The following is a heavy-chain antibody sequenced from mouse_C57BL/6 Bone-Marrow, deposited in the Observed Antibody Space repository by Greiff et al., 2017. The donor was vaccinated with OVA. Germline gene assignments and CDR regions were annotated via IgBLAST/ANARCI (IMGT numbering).Heavy chain of an antibody. D-gene: IGHD1-1*01. CDR3: ERITTS. Sequence: QVQLQQSGPELVKPGASVKLSCKASGYTFTSYDINWVKQRPGQGLEWIGWFYPRAGSSKYNEKFKGKATLTVDKSSSTAYMTLHSLTSEDSAVYFCERITTSWGQGTTLTVSS. CDR2: FYPRAGSS. V-gene: IGHV1-85*01. CDR1: GYTFTSYD. J-gene: IGHJ2*01.